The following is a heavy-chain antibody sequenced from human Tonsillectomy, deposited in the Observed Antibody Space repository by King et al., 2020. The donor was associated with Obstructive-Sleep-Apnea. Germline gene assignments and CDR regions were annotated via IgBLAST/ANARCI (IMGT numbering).Heavy chain of an antibody. V-gene: IGHV7-4-1*02. CDR3: ARGPQTYYYDSSGYKY. J-gene: IGHJ4*02. D-gene: IGHD3-22*01. CDR2: INTNTGNP. Sequence: QVQLVESGSELKKPGASVKVSCKASGYTFTSYAMNWVRQAPGQALEWMGWINTNTGNPPYAQGFTGRFVLSLDTSVSTADLQISSLKAEDTAVYYCARGPQTYYYDSSGYKYWGQGTLVTVSS. CDR1: GYTFTSYA.